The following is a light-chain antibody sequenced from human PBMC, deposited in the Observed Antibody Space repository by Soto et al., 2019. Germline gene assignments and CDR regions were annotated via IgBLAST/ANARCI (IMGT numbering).Light chain of an antibody. CDR2: SAS. Sequence: IVLTQSPGTLSLSPWERATLSCRASQSVTSSFLAWYQQKPGQAPRLLIYSASHRATGIPDRFSGSESGTDFTLTISRLEPEDFEIYYCQQYNNWPITFGQGTRLEIK. J-gene: IGKJ5*01. CDR3: QQYNNWPIT. V-gene: IGKV3-20*01. CDR1: QSVTSSF.